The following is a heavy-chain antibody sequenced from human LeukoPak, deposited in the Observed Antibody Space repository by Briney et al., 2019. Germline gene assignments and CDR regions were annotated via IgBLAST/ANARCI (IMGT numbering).Heavy chain of an antibody. V-gene: IGHV3-23*01. D-gene: IGHD2-2*01. Sequence: PGGSLRLSCAASGFTFSSYAMSWVRQAPGKGLEWVSVISGSGGSTYYADSVKGRFTISGDNSKNTLYLQMNSLRAEDTAVYYCAKGGQLLAWYYYMDVWGKGTTVTVSS. CDR2: ISGSGGST. CDR3: AKGGQLLAWYYYMDV. CDR1: GFTFSSYA. J-gene: IGHJ6*03.